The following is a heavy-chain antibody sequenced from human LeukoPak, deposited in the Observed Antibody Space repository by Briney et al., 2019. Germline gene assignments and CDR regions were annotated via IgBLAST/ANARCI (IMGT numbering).Heavy chain of an antibody. Sequence: PGGSLRLSCAASGFNFNIHVLTWVRQAPGKGLEWVSSISGSGDTTYYADSVKGRFTISRDNSKNLLYLKMTDLRVDDTAVYYCAKARVISSFDYWGQGALVTVFS. CDR3: AKARVISSFDY. D-gene: IGHD3-16*02. CDR2: ISGSGDTT. J-gene: IGHJ4*02. V-gene: IGHV3-23*01. CDR1: GFNFNIHV.